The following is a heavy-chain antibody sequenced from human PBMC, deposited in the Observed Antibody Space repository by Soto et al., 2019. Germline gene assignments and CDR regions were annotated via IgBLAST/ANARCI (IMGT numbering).Heavy chain of an antibody. CDR3: ARAYMVRGVISGNWFDP. V-gene: IGHV1-69*13. D-gene: IGHD3-10*01. CDR1: GGTFSSYA. J-gene: IGHJ5*02. Sequence: ASVKVSCKASGGTFSSYAISWVRQAPGQGLEWMGGIIPIFGTANYAQKFQGRVTITADESTSTAYMELSSLRSEDTAVYYCARAYMVRGVISGNWFDPWGQGTLVTVSS. CDR2: IIPIFGTA.